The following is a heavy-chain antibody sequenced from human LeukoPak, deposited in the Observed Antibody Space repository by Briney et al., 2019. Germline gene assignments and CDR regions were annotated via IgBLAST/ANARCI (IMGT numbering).Heavy chain of an antibody. V-gene: IGHV3-23*01. CDR2: MNNGPGAT. J-gene: IGHJ6*02. D-gene: IGHD5-12*01. Sequence: GGSLRLSCAASGFSFSTSPMSWVRQPPGKGLEWVSAMNNGPGATFYRDSVGGRFTISRDDSKSTLYLQMNSLRAEDTGTYYCAKTHYDLLDVWGQGTTVTVSS. CDR3: AKTHYDLLDV. CDR1: GFSFSTSP.